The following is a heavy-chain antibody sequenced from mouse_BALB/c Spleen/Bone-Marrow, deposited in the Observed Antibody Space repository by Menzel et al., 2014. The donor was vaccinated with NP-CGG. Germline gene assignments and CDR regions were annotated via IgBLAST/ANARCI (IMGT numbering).Heavy chain of an antibody. Sequence: QVQLKQSGPGLVAPSQRLSITCTVSGFSLTGYGVNWVRPPPGKGLEWLGMIWGDGSTDYNSALKSRLSISKDNSKSQAFLKMNSLQTDDTARYYCARDRGYDVGFAYWGQGTLVTVSA. CDR2: IWGDGST. CDR3: ARDRGYDVGFAY. V-gene: IGHV2-6-7*01. CDR1: GFSLTGYG. J-gene: IGHJ3*01. D-gene: IGHD2-2*01.